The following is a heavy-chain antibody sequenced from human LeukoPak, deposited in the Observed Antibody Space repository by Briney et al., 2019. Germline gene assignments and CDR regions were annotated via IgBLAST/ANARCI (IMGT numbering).Heavy chain of an antibody. V-gene: IGHV3-23*01. CDR3: AKDRYYYGSGNCFDY. Sequence: GGSLRLSCAASGFTFSNAWMIWVRQAPGKGLEWVSAISGSGGSTYYADSVKGQFTISRDNSKNTLYLQMNSLRAEDTAIYYCAKDRYYYGSGNCFDYWGQGTLVTVSS. CDR2: ISGSGGST. CDR1: GFTFSNAW. D-gene: IGHD3-10*01. J-gene: IGHJ4*02.